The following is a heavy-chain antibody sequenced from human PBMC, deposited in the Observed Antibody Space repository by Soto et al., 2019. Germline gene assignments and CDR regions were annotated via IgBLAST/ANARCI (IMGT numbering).Heavy chain of an antibody. V-gene: IGHV3-23*01. Sequence: GGSLRLSCAASGFTFSSYAMSWVRQAPGKGLEWVSAISGSGGSTYYADSVKGRFTISRDNSKNTLYLQMNSLRAEDTAVYYCATWGPYSSGWYVDWFDPWGQGTLVTVSS. J-gene: IGHJ5*02. CDR1: GFTFSSYA. D-gene: IGHD6-19*01. CDR3: ATWGPYSSGWYVDWFDP. CDR2: ISGSGGST.